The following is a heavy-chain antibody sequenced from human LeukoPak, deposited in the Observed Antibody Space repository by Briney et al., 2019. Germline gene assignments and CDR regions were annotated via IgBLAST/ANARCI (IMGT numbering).Heavy chain of an antibody. CDR2: VTYDGSRE. CDR1: GFSFDNYA. V-gene: IGHV3-30*03. Sequence: GRSLRLSCAGSGFSFDNYAIHWVRQAPGKVLDWVAGVTYDGSREFYADSVKGRFTISRDNSRNTLYLQMNSLTDEDTALYYCATDGYDFDPWGQGTLVIVSS. J-gene: IGHJ5*02. D-gene: IGHD5-24*01. CDR3: ATDGYDFDP.